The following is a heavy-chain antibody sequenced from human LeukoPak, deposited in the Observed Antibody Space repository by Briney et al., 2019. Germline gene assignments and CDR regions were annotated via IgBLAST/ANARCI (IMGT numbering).Heavy chain of an antibody. CDR2: INSDGSST. J-gene: IGHJ4*02. CDR1: GFTFSSYA. Sequence: PGGSLRLSCAASGFTFSSYAMSWVRQAPGKGLEWVSRINSDGSSTSYADSVKGRFTISRDNAKNTLYLQMNSLRAEDTAVYYCARDGTLVRGVIDYWGQGILVTVSP. V-gene: IGHV3-74*01. CDR3: ARDGTLVRGVIDY. D-gene: IGHD3-10*01.